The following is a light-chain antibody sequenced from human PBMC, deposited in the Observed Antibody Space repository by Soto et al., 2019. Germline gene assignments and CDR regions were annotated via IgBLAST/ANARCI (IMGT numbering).Light chain of an antibody. CDR1: QSTSSY. CDR2: AAS. CDR3: QQSYSTPRT. Sequence: DIQMTQSPSSLSASVGDRVTITCRASQSTSSYLNWYQQKPGKAPKLLIYAASSVQSGVPSRFSGSGSGTDFTHTISSLQPEDFATYYCQQSYSTPRTLGQGTKLEIK. V-gene: IGKV1-39*01. J-gene: IGKJ2*01.